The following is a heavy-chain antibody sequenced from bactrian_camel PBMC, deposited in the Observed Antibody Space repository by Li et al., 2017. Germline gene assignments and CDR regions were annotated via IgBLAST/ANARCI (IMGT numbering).Heavy chain of an antibody. CDR3: AAEPDCDVVVTTKAPREYEYRY. CDR2: IYSFDSTT. J-gene: IGHJ4*01. Sequence: DVQLVESGGGLVQPGGSLRLSCAASGFTFSNYAMSWVRQAPGKGLEWVSSIYSFDSTTYYADSVKGRFTISRDNAKNMLYLHMNSLKPEDTAVYYCAAEPDCDVVVTTKAPREYEYRYWGQGTQVTVS. D-gene: IGHD2*01. V-gene: IGHV3S11*01. CDR1: GFTFSNYA.